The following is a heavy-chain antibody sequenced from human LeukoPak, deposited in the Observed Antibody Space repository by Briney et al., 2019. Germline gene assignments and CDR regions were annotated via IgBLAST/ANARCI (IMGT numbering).Heavy chain of an antibody. CDR1: GGTFSSYA. CDR2: IIPIFGTA. V-gene: IGHV1-69*05. CDR3: ARDRNCTNGVCYISWFDP. J-gene: IGHJ5*02. Sequence: SVKVSCKASGGTFSSYAISWVRQAPGQGLEWMGGIIPIFGTANYAQKFQGRVTITTDESTSTAYMELSSLRSEDTAVYYCARDRNCTNGVCYISWFDPWGQGTLVTVSS. D-gene: IGHD2-8*01.